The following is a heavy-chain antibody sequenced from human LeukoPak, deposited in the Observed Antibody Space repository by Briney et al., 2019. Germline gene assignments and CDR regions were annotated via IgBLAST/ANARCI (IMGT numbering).Heavy chain of an antibody. CDR3: GRSPDGVDN. Sequence: PGGSLRLSCAASGFIFNNYCMTWVRQTPGKGLEFVANIKEDGSEIFYLDSVKGRFTISRDNAKNSLYLQMNSLRVEDTAVYYCGRSPDGVDNWGQGTLVTVSS. CDR2: IKEDGSEI. D-gene: IGHD3-10*01. V-gene: IGHV3-7*01. J-gene: IGHJ4*02. CDR1: GFIFNNYC.